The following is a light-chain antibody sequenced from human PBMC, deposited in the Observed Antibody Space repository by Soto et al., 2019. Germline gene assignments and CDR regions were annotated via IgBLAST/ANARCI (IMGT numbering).Light chain of an antibody. V-gene: IGKV3-20*01. Sequence: ELVMTQSPATLSVSPGERATLSCRSSQSVSSNLAWYQQKPGQAPGLLSYGASSRATGIPDRFSGSGSGPDFTLTISRLEPEDFAVSYCQQYGSSPQTFSQGIKVDIK. CDR1: QSVSSN. J-gene: IGKJ1*01. CDR3: QQYGSSPQT. CDR2: GAS.